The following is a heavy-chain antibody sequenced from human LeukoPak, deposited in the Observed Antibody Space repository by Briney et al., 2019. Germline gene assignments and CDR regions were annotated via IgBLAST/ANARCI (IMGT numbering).Heavy chain of an antibody. CDR3: ARVRYSSSPGY. Sequence: GGSLRLSCAASGFTFRSYWMHWVRQAPGKGLVWVSRINSDGSSTSYADSVKGRFTISRDNAKNTLYLQMNSLRAEDTAVYYCARVRYSSSPGYWGQGTLVTVSS. CDR1: GFTFRSYW. V-gene: IGHV3-74*01. CDR2: INSDGSST. J-gene: IGHJ4*02. D-gene: IGHD6-6*01.